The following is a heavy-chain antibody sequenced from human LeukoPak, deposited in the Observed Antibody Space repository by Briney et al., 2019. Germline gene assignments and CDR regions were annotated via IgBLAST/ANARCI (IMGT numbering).Heavy chain of an antibody. V-gene: IGHV3-7*01. D-gene: IGHD1-26*01. CDR3: AHSGSYFDY. Sequence: GGSLRLSCAASGFTFSNYWMSWGRQAPGKGLEWVANIKQDGSEIHYVDSVKGRSTISRDNAKNSLYLQMNSLRAEDTAVYFCAHSGSYFDYWGQGTLVTVSS. J-gene: IGHJ4*02. CDR2: IKQDGSEI. CDR1: GFTFSNYW.